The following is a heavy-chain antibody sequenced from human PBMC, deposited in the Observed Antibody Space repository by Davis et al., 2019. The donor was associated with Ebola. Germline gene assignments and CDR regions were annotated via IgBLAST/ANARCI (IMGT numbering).Heavy chain of an antibody. V-gene: IGHV4-30-2*06. CDR1: GVAISNGGYS. CDR2: TYHSGSS. Sequence: MPSETLSLTCDVSGVAISNGGYSWNWIRQSPGKGLEWIGDTYHSGSSNLNPSLERRVTIAVDASRNQFSLKLSSVTAADTAVYYCARGRGYDVTGVYFDDWGQGIPVTVSS. J-gene: IGHJ4*02. CDR3: ARGRGYDVTGVYFDD. D-gene: IGHD5-12*01.